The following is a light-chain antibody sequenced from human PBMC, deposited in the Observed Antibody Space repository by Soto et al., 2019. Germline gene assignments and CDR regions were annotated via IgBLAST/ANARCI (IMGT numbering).Light chain of an antibody. CDR1: SSDIGAYDY. CDR2: EVN. J-gene: IGLJ1*01. Sequence: QSALTQPASLSGSPGQSITISCTGTSSDIGAYDYVSWFQQHPGKAPKLMISEVNNRPSGVSNRFSGSKSGNTASLTISGLQAEDEADYYCSSYTTSSSYFFGTGTKLTVL. CDR3: SSYTTSSSYF. V-gene: IGLV2-14*01.